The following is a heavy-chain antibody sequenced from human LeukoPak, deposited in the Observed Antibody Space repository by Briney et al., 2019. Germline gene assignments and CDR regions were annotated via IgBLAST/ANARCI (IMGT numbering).Heavy chain of an antibody. Sequence: SETLSLTCTVSGYSISSGYYWGWIRQPPGKGLEWIGSIYHSGSTYYNPSLKSRVTISVDTSKNQFSLKLSSVTAADTAVYYCASPGVYSSSSGDWYFDLWGRGTLVTVSS. CDR2: IYHSGST. J-gene: IGHJ2*01. V-gene: IGHV4-38-2*02. CDR1: GYSISSGYY. D-gene: IGHD6-6*01. CDR3: ASPGVYSSSSGDWYFDL.